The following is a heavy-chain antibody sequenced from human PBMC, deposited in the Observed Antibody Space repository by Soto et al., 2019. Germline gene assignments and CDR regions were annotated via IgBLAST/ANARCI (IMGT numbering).Heavy chain of an antibody. V-gene: IGHV3-43*01. CDR1: GFTFDDYT. CDR3: AKAQQLAPVGYYYGMDV. Sequence: PGGSLRLSCAASGFTFDDYTMHWVRQAPGKGLEWVSLISWDGGSTYYADSVKGRFTISRDNSKNSLYLQMNSLRTEDTALYYCAKAQQLAPVGYYYGMDVWGQGTTVTVSS. J-gene: IGHJ6*02. D-gene: IGHD6-13*01. CDR2: ISWDGGST.